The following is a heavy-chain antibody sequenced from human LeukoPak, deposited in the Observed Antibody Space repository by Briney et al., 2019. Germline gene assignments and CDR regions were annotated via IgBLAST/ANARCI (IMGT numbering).Heavy chain of an antibody. CDR1: GFTVSSNS. D-gene: IGHD3-22*01. J-gene: IGHJ4*02. V-gene: IGHV3-53*01. CDR3: AKDLWSSDYYDSSGYYGFDY. CDR2: IYSDNT. Sequence: GGSLRLSCTVSGFTVSSNSMSWVRQAPGKGLEWVSFIYSDNTHYSDSVKGRFTISRDNSKNTLYLQMNSLRAEDTAVYYCAKDLWSSDYYDSSGYYGFDYWGQGTLVTVSS.